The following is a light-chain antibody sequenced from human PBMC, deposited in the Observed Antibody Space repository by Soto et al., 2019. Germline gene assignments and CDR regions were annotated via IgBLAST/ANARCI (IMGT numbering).Light chain of an antibody. J-gene: IGKJ3*01. CDR3: QQYPTYSGI. Sequence: DIQMTQSPSTLSASVGDRVTITGRASQRISNWLAWYPQKPGTAPKLLIYRASTLESGVPSRFIGSVSGTEFSLTLNSLQPDDFATYYCQQYPTYSGIFGSGTKVHI. CDR2: RAS. V-gene: IGKV1-5*03. CDR1: QRISNW.